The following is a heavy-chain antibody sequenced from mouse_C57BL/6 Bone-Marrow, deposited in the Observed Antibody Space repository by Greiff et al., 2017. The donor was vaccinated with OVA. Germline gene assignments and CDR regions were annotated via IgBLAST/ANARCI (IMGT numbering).Heavy chain of an antibody. CDR3: ARSNSSGYYFDY. CDR2: IDPSDSET. D-gene: IGHD3-2*02. CDR1: GYTFTSYW. Sequence: QVQLQQPGAELVRPGSSVKLSCKASGYTFTSYWMHWVKQRPIQGLEWIGNIDPSDSETHYNQKFKDKATLTVDKSSSTAYMQLSNLTSEDSAVYYCARSNSSGYYFDYWGQGTTLTVSS. V-gene: IGHV1-52*01. J-gene: IGHJ2*01.